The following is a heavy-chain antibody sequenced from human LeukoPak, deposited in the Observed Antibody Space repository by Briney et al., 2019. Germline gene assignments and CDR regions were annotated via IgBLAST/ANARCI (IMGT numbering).Heavy chain of an antibody. CDR2: VSSDGSTK. D-gene: IGHD1-26*01. Sequence: GGSLRLSCTASKFTFSNYGMQWVRQAPGKGLEWVAVVSSDGSTKYYADSVKGRFTISRDNAKNSLYLQLNSLRAEDTAVYYCARGRKSGSYPYWFDYWGQGTLVTVSS. V-gene: IGHV3-30*03. CDR1: KFTFSNYG. CDR3: ARGRKSGSYPYWFDY. J-gene: IGHJ4*02.